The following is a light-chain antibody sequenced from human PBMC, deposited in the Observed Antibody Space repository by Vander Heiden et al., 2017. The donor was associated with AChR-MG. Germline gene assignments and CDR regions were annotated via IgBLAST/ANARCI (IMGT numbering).Light chain of an antibody. V-gene: IGKV2-28*01. Sequence: DIVMTQSPLSLPVTPGEPASISCRSSQSLLHSNGYNYLDWYLQKPGQSPQLLIYLGSNRASGVPDRFSGSASGTDFTLKISRVEAEDVGVYYCMQALQTPYTVGQGTKLEIK. CDR2: LGS. J-gene: IGKJ2*01. CDR1: QSLLHSNGYNY. CDR3: MQALQTPYT.